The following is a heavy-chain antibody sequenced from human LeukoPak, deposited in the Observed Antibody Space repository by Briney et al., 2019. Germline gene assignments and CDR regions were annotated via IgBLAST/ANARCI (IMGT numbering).Heavy chain of an antibody. D-gene: IGHD3-22*01. V-gene: IGHV1-69*05. J-gene: IGHJ6*03. CDR2: IIPVFQTP. CDR3: ARDSTLSRVITATTTYHYFYYIDV. CDR1: GGTFSSYA. Sequence: APVKVSCKASGGTFSSYAITWVRQAPGQGLEWIGGIIPVFQTPNYAQNFRGRVTITTDESTRTAYMELSSLRSEDTAIYYCARDSTLSRVITATTTYHYFYYIDVWGKGTTVTISS.